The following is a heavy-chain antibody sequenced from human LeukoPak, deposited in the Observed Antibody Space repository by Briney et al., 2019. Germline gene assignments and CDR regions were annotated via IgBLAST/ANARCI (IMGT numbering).Heavy chain of an antibody. Sequence: GGSLRLSCAASGFTFSSYSMNWVRQAPGKGLEWVSSISSSSSYIYYADSVKGRFTISRDNAKNSLYLQMNSLRAEDTAVYYCARFYGEGYYYYYYMDVWGKGTTVTVSS. CDR3: ARFYGEGYYYYYYMDV. J-gene: IGHJ6*03. CDR1: GFTFSSYS. V-gene: IGHV3-21*01. CDR2: ISSSSSYI. D-gene: IGHD3-10*01.